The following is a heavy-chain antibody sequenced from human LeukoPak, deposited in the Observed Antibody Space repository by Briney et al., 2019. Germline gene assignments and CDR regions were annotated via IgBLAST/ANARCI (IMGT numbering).Heavy chain of an antibody. D-gene: IGHD1-7*01. J-gene: IGHJ4*02. Sequence: PSETLSLTCTVSGGSISSYYWSWIRQPPGKGLEWIGYIYYSGSTNYNPSLKSRVTISVDTSKNQFSLKLSSVTAADTAVYYCARDLTRTTDIDYWGQGTLVTVSS. CDR1: GGSISSYY. CDR2: IYYSGST. V-gene: IGHV4-59*01. CDR3: ARDLTRTTDIDY.